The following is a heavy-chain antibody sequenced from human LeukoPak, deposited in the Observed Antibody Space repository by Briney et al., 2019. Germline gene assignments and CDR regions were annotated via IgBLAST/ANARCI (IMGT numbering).Heavy chain of an antibody. D-gene: IGHD3-10*01. V-gene: IGHV3-30*02. J-gene: IGHJ4*02. Sequence: GGSLRLSCAASGFTFSSYGMHRVRQAPGKGLEWVAFIRYDGSNKYYADSVKGRFTISRDNSKNTLYLQMNSLRAEDTAVYYCAKDRGDYVGYWGQGTLVTVSS. CDR3: AKDRGDYVGY. CDR1: GFTFSSYG. CDR2: IRYDGSNK.